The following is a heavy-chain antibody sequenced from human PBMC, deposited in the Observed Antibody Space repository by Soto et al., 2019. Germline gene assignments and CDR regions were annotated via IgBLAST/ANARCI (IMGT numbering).Heavy chain of an antibody. Sequence: QVQLVQSGAEVKKPGASVKVSCKASGYTFTSYAMHWVRQAPGQRLEWMGWINAGNGNTKYSQKFQGRVTITRDTSASTAYMGLSSLISEDTALYYCARDLGGWPDYWGQGTLVTVSS. CDR1: GYTFTSYA. CDR3: ARDLGGWPDY. CDR2: INAGNGNT. D-gene: IGHD2-15*01. J-gene: IGHJ4*02. V-gene: IGHV1-3*01.